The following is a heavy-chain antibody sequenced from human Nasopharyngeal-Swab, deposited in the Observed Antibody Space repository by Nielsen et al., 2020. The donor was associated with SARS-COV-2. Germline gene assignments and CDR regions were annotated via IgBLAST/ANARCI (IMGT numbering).Heavy chain of an antibody. V-gene: IGHV4-31*02. CDR3: ARGGGWFGELLGGYYYYYYMDV. CDR2: IYYSGST. Sequence: PGKGLEWIGYIYYSGSTYHNPSLKSRVTISVDTSKNQFSLKLSSVTAADTAVYYCARGGGWFGELLGGYYYYYYMDVWGKGTTVTVSS. J-gene: IGHJ6*03. D-gene: IGHD3-10*01.